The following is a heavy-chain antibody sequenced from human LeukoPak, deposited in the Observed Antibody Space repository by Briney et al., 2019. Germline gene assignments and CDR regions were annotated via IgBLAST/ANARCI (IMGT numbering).Heavy chain of an antibody. Sequence: GASVKVSCKASGYTFTSYGISWVRQAPGQGLEWMGWISAYNGNTNYAQKLQGRVTMTTDTSTSTAYMELRSLRSDDTAVYYCARGQRYFDWLVIYFDYWGQGTLVTVSS. CDR1: GYTFTSYG. D-gene: IGHD3-9*01. V-gene: IGHV1-18*01. CDR2: ISAYNGNT. CDR3: ARGQRYFDWLVIYFDY. J-gene: IGHJ4*02.